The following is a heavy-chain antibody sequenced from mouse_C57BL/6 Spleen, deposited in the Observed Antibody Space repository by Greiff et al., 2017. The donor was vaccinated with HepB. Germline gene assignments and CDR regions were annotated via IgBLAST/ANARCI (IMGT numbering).Heavy chain of an antibody. CDR2: IYPGDGDT. CDR1: GYAFSSSW. J-gene: IGHJ3*01. V-gene: IGHV1-82*01. CDR3: ARGITTVVAPSY. D-gene: IGHD1-1*01. Sequence: VQLQESGPELVKPGASVKISCKASGYAFSSSWMNWVKQRPGKGLEWIGRIYPGDGDTNYNGKFKGKATLTADKSSSTDYMQLSSLTSEDSAVYFCARGITTVVAPSYWGQGTLVTVSA.